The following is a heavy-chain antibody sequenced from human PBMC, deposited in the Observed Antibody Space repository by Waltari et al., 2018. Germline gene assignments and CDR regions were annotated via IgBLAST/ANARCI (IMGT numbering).Heavy chain of an antibody. D-gene: IGHD3-10*01. CDR3: ARATMVRGVIAGRFDP. V-gene: IGHV6-1*01. J-gene: IGHJ5*02. Sequence: QVQLQQSGPGLVKPSQTLSLTCAISGDSVSSNSAAWNWIRQSPSRGLEWLGRTYYRSKWYNDYAVSVKSRITINPDTAKNQFSLQLNSVTPEDTAVYYCARATMVRGVIAGRFDPWGQGTLVTVSS. CDR1: GDSVSSNSAA. CDR2: TYYRSKWYN.